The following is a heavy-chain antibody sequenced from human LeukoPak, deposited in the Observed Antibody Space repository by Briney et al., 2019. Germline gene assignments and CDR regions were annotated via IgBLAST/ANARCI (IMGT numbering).Heavy chain of an antibody. CDR1: GFTFSDYY. CDR2: ISNEGSTT. Sequence: GGSLRLSCAASGFTFSDYYMHWVRQGPGEGPVWVSRISNEGSTTFYADSVKGRFTISRDNAKNTLYLEMNSLRAEDTAVYYCVRDSRTGVDYWGREPGSPSP. CDR3: VRDSRTGVDY. V-gene: IGHV3-74*01. D-gene: IGHD1-1*01. J-gene: IGHJ4*02.